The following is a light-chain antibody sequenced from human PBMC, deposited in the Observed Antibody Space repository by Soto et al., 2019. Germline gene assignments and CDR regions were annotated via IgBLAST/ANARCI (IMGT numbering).Light chain of an antibody. CDR2: DAS. V-gene: IGKV3-11*01. CDR3: QQRSNWPLT. CDR1: QSVSTY. J-gene: IGKJ4*01. Sequence: EIVLTHSPATLSLSPGERATLSCRASQSVSTYLAWYQHKPGQAPRLLIYDASNRATGIPARFSGSGSGTDFTLTIGSLEPEDFAVYYCQQRSNWPLTFGGGTKVEIK.